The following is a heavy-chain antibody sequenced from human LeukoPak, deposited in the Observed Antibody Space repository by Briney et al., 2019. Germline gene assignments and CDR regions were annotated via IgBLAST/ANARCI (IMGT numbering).Heavy chain of an antibody. CDR1: GFTFSSYG. V-gene: IGHV3-30*18. D-gene: IGHD5-24*01. J-gene: IGHJ4*02. CDR2: ISYDGSSE. CDR3: AKDFRDGYNHPSYYFDS. Sequence: GGSLRLSCAASGFTFSSYGMHWVRQAPGKGLEWVAVISYDGSSEYYADSVQGRFTVARDNSKNTLYLQMNSLRAEDTAVYYCAKDFRDGYNHPSYYFDSWGQGTLVTISS.